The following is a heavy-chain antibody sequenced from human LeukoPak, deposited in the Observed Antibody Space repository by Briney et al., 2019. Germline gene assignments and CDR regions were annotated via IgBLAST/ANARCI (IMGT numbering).Heavy chain of an antibody. CDR2: ISGSGGST. D-gene: IGHD3-3*01. CDR3: AKVTYYDFWSGYH. V-gene: IGHV3-23*01. CDR1: GFTFSSYA. J-gene: IGHJ4*02. Sequence: PGGSLRLSCAASGFTFSSYAMSWVRQAPGKGLEWVSAISGSGGSTYYADSVKGRFTISRDNSKNTLHLQMNSLRAEDTAVYYCAKVTYYDFWSGYHWGQGTLVTVSS.